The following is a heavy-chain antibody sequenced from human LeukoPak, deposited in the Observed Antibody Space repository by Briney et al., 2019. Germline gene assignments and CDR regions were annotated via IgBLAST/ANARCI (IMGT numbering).Heavy chain of an antibody. CDR1: GFTFSSYG. J-gene: IGHJ4*02. CDR3: AREVVPAAIFDY. D-gene: IGHD2-2*01. Sequence: GGSLRLSCAASGFTFSSYGMHWVRQAPGKGLEWVAFIRYDGSNKYYADSVKGRFTISRDNSKNTLYLQMNSLRAEDTAVYYCAREVVPAAIFDYWGQGTLVTVSS. CDR2: IRYDGSNK. V-gene: IGHV3-30*02.